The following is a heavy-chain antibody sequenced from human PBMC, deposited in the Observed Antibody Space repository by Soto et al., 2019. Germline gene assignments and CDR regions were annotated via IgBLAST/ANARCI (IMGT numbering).Heavy chain of an antibody. CDR3: ARVTDYFAY. CDR2: ISATSYFI. Sequence: PGGSLRLSCAASGFTFSSYSMNWVRQAPGKGLEWVSSISATSYFIYYADSVKGRFTISRDNAKNSVFLQMNSLRAEDTAIYYCARVTDYFAYWGQGIMVTVSS. CDR1: GFTFSSYS. V-gene: IGHV3-21*04. J-gene: IGHJ4*02.